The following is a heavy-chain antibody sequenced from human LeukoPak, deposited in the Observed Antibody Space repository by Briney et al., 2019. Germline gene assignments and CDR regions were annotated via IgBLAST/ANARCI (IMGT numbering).Heavy chain of an antibody. V-gene: IGHV4-34*01. Sequence: SETLSLTCAVYGGSFSGYYWSWIRQPPGKGLEWIGEINNSGSTNYNPSLKSRVTISVDTSKNQFSLKLSSVTAADTAVYYCARGRLLWFGELFFDYWGQGTLVTVSS. CDR2: INNSGST. CDR1: GGSFSGYY. J-gene: IGHJ4*02. D-gene: IGHD3-10*01. CDR3: ARGRLLWFGELFFDY.